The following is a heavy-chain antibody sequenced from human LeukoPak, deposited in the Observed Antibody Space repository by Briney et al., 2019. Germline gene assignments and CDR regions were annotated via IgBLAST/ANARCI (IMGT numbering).Heavy chain of an antibody. CDR1: GFTLSSYW. CDR3: ARARLVATTEPFDY. Sequence: GGSLRLSCAASGFTLSSYWMSWVRQAPGKGLEWVANIKQDGSEQYYVDSVKGRFTISRDNAKNSLYLQMNSLRAEDTAVYYCARARLVATTEPFDYWGQGTLVTVSS. D-gene: IGHD5-12*01. V-gene: IGHV3-7*01. CDR2: IKQDGSEQ. J-gene: IGHJ4*02.